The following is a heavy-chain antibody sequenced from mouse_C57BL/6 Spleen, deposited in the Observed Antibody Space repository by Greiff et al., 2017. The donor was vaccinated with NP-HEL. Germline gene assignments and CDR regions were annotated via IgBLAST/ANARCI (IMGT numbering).Heavy chain of an antibody. V-gene: IGHV1-39*01. CDR1: GYSFTDYN. CDR2: INPNYGTT. Sequence: VQLQQSGPELVKPGASVKISCKASGYSFTDYNMNWVKQSNGKSLEWIGVINPNYGTTSYNQKFKGKATLTVDQSSSTAYMQLNSLTSEDSAVYYCAREAITTVERDVDYFDYWGQGTTLTVSS. CDR3: AREAITTVERDVDYFDY. J-gene: IGHJ2*01. D-gene: IGHD1-1*01.